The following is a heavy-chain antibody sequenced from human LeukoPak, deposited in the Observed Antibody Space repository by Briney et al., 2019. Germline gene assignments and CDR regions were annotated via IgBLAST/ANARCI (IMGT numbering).Heavy chain of an antibody. Sequence: GGSLRLSCAASGFTFDDYGMSWVRQAPGKGLEWVSGINWNGGSTGYADSVKGRFTISRDNAKNSLYLQMNSLRAEDTALYYCGRARFGELLSYFDSWGKGPLSPSPQ. V-gene: IGHV3-20*04. CDR2: INWNGGST. CDR3: GRARFGELLSYFDS. D-gene: IGHD3-10*02. CDR1: GFTFDDYG. J-gene: IGHJ4*02.